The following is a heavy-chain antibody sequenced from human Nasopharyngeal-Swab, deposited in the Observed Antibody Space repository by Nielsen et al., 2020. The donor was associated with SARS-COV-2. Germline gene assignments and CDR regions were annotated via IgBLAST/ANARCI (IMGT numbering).Heavy chain of an antibody. CDR3: ARDHCSGGSCYEAGYYYYGMDV. D-gene: IGHD2-15*01. CDR1: GFTFSDYY. CDR2: ISSSSSYT. J-gene: IGHJ6*02. Sequence: GESLKISCAASGFTFSDYYMSWIRQAPGKGLEWVSYISSSSSYTNYADSVKGRFTISRDNAKNSLYLQMNSLRAEDTAVYYCARDHCSGGSCYEAGYYYYGMDVWGQGTTVTASS. V-gene: IGHV3-11*05.